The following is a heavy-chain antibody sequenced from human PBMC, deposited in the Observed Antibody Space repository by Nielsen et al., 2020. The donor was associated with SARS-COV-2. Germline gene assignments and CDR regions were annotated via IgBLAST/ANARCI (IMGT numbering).Heavy chain of an antibody. J-gene: IGHJ3*02. D-gene: IGHD2-15*01. CDR2: IYYSGST. Sequence: LETLSLTCTVSGGSISSYYWSWIRQPPGKGLEWIGYIYYSGSTNYNPSLKSRVTISVDTSKNQFSLKLSSVTAADTAVYYCARRPVVAAAAFDIWGQGTMVTVSS. CDR3: ARRPVVAAAAFDI. V-gene: IGHV4-59*08. CDR1: GGSISSYY.